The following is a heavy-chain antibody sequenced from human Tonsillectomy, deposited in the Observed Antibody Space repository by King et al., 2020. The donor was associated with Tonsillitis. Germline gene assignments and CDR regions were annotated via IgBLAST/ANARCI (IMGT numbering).Heavy chain of an antibody. CDR1: GFTFSTFE. Sequence: VQLVESGGDLVQPGGSLTLSCAASGFTFSTFEMNWVRQAPGKGLEWVSYIISGGTTTYYADSVKGRFTISRDNAKNSLSLQMNSLRAEDTAVYYFARVSVVRGINSYYYYMDVWGKGTTVTVSS. J-gene: IGHJ6*03. CDR2: IISGGTTT. V-gene: IGHV3-48*03. D-gene: IGHD3-10*01. CDR3: ARVSVVRGINSYYYYMDV.